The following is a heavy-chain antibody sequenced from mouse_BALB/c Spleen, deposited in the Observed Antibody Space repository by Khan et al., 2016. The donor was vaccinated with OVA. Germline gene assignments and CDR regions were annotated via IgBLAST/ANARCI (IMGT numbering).Heavy chain of an antibody. J-gene: IGHJ3*01. Sequence: QVQLKQSGAELVRPGTSVKVSCKASGYAFTNYLIEWVKQRPGQGLEWIGVINPGSGGTNYNEKFKDKATLTADKSSSTAYMQLSSLTSDYSAVYFCSRSGYGFGAYWGPGTLVTVSA. CDR2: INPGSGGT. CDR1: GYAFTNYL. CDR3: SRSGYGFGAY. V-gene: IGHV1-54*01. D-gene: IGHD3-2*02.